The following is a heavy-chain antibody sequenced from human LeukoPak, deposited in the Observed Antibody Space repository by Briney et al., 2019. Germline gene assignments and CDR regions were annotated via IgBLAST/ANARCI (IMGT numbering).Heavy chain of an antibody. V-gene: IGHV4-4*07. J-gene: IGHJ4*02. CDR2: IYTSGST. CDR1: GGSISSCY. CDR3: ASGPYCSGGSCYSDFGF. D-gene: IGHD2-15*01. Sequence: SETLSLTCTVSGGSISSCYWSWIRQPAGKGLEWIGRIYTSGSTNYNPSLKSRVTMSVDTSKNQFSLKLSSVTAADTAVYYCASGPYCSGGSCYSDFGFWGQGTLVTVSS.